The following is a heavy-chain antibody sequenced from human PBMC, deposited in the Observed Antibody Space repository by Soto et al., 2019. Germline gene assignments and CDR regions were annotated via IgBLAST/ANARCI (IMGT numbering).Heavy chain of an antibody. CDR3: AKSRSTVTRVFDAFDI. J-gene: IGHJ3*02. CDR1: GFTFDDYA. D-gene: IGHD4-17*01. CDR2: ISWNSGSI. Sequence: EVQLVESGGGLVQPGRSLRLSCAASGFTFDDYAMHWVRQAPGKGLEWVSGISWNSGSIGYADSVKGRFTISRDNAKNSLYLQMNRLRAEDTALYYCAKSRSTVTRVFDAFDIWGQGTMVTVSS. V-gene: IGHV3-9*01.